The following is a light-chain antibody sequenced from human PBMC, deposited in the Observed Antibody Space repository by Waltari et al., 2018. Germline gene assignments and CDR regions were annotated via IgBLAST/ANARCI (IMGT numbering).Light chain of an antibody. Sequence: SYELTQPPSVSVSPGQTASITCSVAKLGDKYACWYQQKPGQSPVLGIYKDSKRPSGIPERFSGSSSGNTATLTISGTQAMDEADYYCQAWDSSSFGGGTKLTVL. J-gene: IGLJ2*01. V-gene: IGLV3-1*01. CDR2: KDS. CDR1: KLGDKY. CDR3: QAWDSSS.